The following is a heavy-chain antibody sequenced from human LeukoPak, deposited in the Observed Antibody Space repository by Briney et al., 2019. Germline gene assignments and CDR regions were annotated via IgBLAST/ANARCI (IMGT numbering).Heavy chain of an antibody. Sequence: PGGSLRLSCAASGFTFGSQWMGWVRQAPGKGLEWVANVNQGGTEKFYVDSVKGRFTISRDNAENSLYLQMNSLRVEDTAVYYCAREHYFYHMDGWGEGTTVTVSS. CDR1: GFTFGSQW. CDR2: VNQGGTEK. J-gene: IGHJ6*03. V-gene: IGHV3-7*01. CDR3: AREHYFYHMDG.